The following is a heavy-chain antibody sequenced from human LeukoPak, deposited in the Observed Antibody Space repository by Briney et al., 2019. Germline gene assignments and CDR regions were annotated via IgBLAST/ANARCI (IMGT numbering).Heavy chain of an antibody. Sequence: SETLSLTCTVSGGSISSYYWSWIRQPAGKGLEWIGYMHNSGTSNYNPSLKSRVTIALDTSKNQFSLKLNSVTAADTAVYYCARSRGGFGDYGSWFDPWGQGTLVTVSS. CDR2: MHNSGTS. CDR3: ARSRGGFGDYGSWFDP. J-gene: IGHJ5*02. V-gene: IGHV4-59*01. CDR1: GGSISSYY. D-gene: IGHD4-17*01.